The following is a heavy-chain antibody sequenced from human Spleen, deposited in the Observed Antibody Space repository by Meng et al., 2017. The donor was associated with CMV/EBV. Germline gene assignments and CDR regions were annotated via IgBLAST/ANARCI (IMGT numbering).Heavy chain of an antibody. CDR2: INPNSGGT. CDR3: ATRLTAAEGGY. V-gene: IGHV1-2*02. D-gene: IGHD6-13*01. Sequence: SCKASGGTFSSYAISWVRQAPGQGLEWMGWINPNSGGTNYAQKFQGRVTMTRDTSISTAYMEPSRLRSDDTAVYYCATRLTAAEGGYWGQGTLVTVSS. CDR1: GGTFSSYA. J-gene: IGHJ4*02.